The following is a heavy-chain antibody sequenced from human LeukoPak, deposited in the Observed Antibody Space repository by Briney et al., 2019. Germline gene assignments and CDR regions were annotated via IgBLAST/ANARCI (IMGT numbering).Heavy chain of an antibody. CDR2: INHSGST. CDR1: GGSXXGYY. Sequence: LSLTXXVYGGSXXGYYWSWIRQPPGKGLEWIGEINHSGSTNYNPSLKSRVTISVDTSKNQFSLKLSSVTAADTAVYYCARGPAVIVVVKNAFDIWGQGTMVTVSS. V-gene: IGHV4-34*01. D-gene: IGHD3-22*01. J-gene: IGHJ3*02. CDR3: ARGPAVIVVVKNAFDI.